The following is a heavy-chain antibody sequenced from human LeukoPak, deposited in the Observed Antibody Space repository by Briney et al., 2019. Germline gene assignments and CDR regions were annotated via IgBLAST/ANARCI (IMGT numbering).Heavy chain of an antibody. V-gene: IGHV3-23*01. CDR1: GFTFSSYG. CDR3: AKGPSAYCSGGSCRLDY. D-gene: IGHD2-15*01. J-gene: IGHJ4*02. CDR2: ISGSGHRT. Sequence: GGTLRLSCAASGFTFSSYGVSWVRQAPGKGLEWVSGISGSGHRTYYADSVKGRFTISRDNSKSTLYLQMNSLRAEDTAVYYCAKGPSAYCSGGSCRLDYWGQGTLVTVSS.